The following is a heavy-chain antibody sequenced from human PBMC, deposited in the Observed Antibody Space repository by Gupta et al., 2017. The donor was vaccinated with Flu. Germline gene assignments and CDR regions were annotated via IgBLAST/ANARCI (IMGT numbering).Heavy chain of an antibody. V-gene: IGHV3-7*01. Sequence: RQSDEKGVEWVANIDHNRDEKNDVDSMKGRFTISRDNAKNSLYLEMNSVRDEDTAVYYCAKYRERGSSGRFDCWGQGTLVTVSA. CDR3: AKYRERGSSGRFDC. D-gene: IGHD6-6*01. J-gene: IGHJ4*02. CDR2: IDHNRDEK.